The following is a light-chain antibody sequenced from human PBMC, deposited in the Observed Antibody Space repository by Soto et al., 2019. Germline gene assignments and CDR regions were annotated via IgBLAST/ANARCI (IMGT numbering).Light chain of an antibody. CDR2: DVS. CDR1: SSDVGGYNY. CDR3: SSYTISTLVV. Sequence: VLTQPASVSGSPGQSITISCTGTSSDVGGYNYVSWYQQHPGKAPKLMIYDVSNRPSGVSNRFSGSKSGNTASLTISGLQAEDEADYYCSSYTISTLVVFGGGTQLTVL. J-gene: IGLJ2*01. V-gene: IGLV2-14*01.